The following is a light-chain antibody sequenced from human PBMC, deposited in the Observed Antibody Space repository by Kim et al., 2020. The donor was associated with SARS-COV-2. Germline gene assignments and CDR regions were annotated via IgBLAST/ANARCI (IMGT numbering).Light chain of an antibody. CDR3: QQYDSSPWT. Sequence: SPGERATLACRDSQSVNRRYLAWYQQKPGQAPRLLIYSASSRATGIPDRFSGSGSGTEFTVTISRLEPEDFAVYYCQQYDSSPWTFGQGTKVDIK. CDR1: QSVNRRY. CDR2: SAS. J-gene: IGKJ1*01. V-gene: IGKV3-20*01.